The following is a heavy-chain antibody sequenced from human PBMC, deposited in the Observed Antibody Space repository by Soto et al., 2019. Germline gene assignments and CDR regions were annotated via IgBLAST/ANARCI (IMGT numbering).Heavy chain of an antibody. J-gene: IGHJ4*02. CDR2: ISYDGSNK. D-gene: IGHD6-6*01. V-gene: IGHV3-30*18. CDR3: AKSIAARPGIGFDY. CDR1: GFTFSSYG. Sequence: PGGSLRLSCAASGFTFSSYGMHWVRQAPGKGLEWVAVISYDGSNKYYADSVKGRFTISRDNSKNTLYLQMNSLRAEDTAVYYCAKSIAARPGIGFDYWGQGTLVTVSS.